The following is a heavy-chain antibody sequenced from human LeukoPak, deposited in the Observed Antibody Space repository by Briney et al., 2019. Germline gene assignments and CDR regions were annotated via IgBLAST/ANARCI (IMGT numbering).Heavy chain of an antibody. CDR2: IYYSGST. J-gene: IGHJ4*02. Sequence: SETLSLTCTVSGGSISSYYWSWIRQPPGKGLEWIGHIYYSGSTNYNPSLKSRVTISVDTSKNQFSLKLSSVTAADTAVYYCARDRYYYDSSGYYSRGFDYWGQGTLVTVSS. CDR3: ARDRYYYDSSGYYSRGFDY. V-gene: IGHV4-59*01. D-gene: IGHD3-22*01. CDR1: GGSISSYY.